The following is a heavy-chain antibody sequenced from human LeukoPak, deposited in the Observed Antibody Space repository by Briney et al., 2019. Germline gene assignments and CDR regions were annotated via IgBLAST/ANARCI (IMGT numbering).Heavy chain of an antibody. Sequence: GGSLRLSCAASGFTFSNYWMNWVRQAPGKGLEWVSYISSSGSTIYYADSVKGRFTISRDNAKNSLYLQMNSLRAEDTAVYYCARDRSYYDSSGYETPTRYWGQGTLVAVSS. CDR2: ISSSGSTI. CDR3: ARDRSYYDSSGYETPTRY. CDR1: GFTFSNYW. D-gene: IGHD3-22*01. V-gene: IGHV3-48*04. J-gene: IGHJ4*02.